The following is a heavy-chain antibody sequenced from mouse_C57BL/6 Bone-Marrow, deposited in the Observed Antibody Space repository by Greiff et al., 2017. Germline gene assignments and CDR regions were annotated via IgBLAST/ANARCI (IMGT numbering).Heavy chain of an antibody. CDR1: GYSITGGYY. J-gene: IGHJ3*01. CDR2: ISYDGSN. D-gene: IGHD1-1*01. Sequence: EVQVVESGPGLVKPSPSLSLTCSVTGYSITGGYYWNWIRQFPGNKMEWMGHISYDGSNNYNPSLKNQISITRDTSKNQFFLKLNSVTTEDTATYDCAREDGPWFAYWGQGTLVTVSA. CDR3: AREDGPWFAY. V-gene: IGHV3-6*01.